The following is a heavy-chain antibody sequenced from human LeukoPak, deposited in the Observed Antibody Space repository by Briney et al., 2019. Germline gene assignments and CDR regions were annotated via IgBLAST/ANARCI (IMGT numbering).Heavy chain of an antibody. V-gene: IGHV4-59*01. CDR2: IYYSGIT. D-gene: IGHD2-2*01. CDR1: GGSISSYY. Sequence: SETLSLTCTVSGGSISSYYWNWIRQPPGRGLEWIGYIYYSGITNYNPSLKSRVTISVDTSNNQLSLKVNSVTAADTAMYYCVKSNSRYQPWTLDIWGRGTMVTVSS. CDR3: VKSNSRYQPWTLDI. J-gene: IGHJ3*02.